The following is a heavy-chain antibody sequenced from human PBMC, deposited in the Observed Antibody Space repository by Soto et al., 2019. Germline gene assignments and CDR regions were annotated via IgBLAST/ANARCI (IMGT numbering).Heavy chain of an antibody. V-gene: IGHV2-5*01. D-gene: IGHD3-16*01. CDR2: IYWNDDK. CDR3: AHTWGLPFDY. J-gene: IGHJ4*02. Sequence: QITLKESGPTLVKHTQTLTLTCSYSGFSLRTTGVGVGWIRQPPGKALEWLGIIYWNDDKRYSPSLESRFTLTSDISKSQVVLTMTNMEPVDTATYYCAHTWGLPFDYWGQGTLVIVSS. CDR1: GFSLRTTGVG.